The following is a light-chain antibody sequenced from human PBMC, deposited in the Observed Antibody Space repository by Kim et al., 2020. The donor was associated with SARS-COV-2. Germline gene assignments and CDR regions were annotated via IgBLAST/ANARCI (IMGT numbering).Light chain of an antibody. CDR1: QSVNSNY. CDR2: GAS. CDR3: QQYGSSPLT. Sequence: SPGERATLSCRASQSVNSNYLAWYQQKPGQAPRLLINGASSRATGIPDRFSGSGSGTDFTLTISVLEPEDFAVYYCQQYGSSPLTFGGGTKVDIK. J-gene: IGKJ4*01. V-gene: IGKV3-20*01.